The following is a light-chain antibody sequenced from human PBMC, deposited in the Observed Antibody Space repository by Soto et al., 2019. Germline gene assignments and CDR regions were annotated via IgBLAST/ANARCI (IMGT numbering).Light chain of an antibody. CDR2: DAS. V-gene: IGKV1-5*01. J-gene: IGKJ2*01. CDR1: QSISSW. Sequence: DIQMTQSPSTLSASVGDRVTITCRASQSISSWLAWYQQKPGKAPKLLIYDASSLESGVPSRFSGSGSGTEFSLTISSLQPDDFATYYCQQYNSYSVYTFGQGTKVEIK. CDR3: QQYNSYSVYT.